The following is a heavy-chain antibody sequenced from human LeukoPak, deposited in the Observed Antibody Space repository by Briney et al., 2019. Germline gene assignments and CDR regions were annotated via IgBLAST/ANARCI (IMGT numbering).Heavy chain of an antibody. CDR1: GFTFSTHP. D-gene: IGHD2-15*01. CDR3: TKRGAYGSGRSYFFEF. J-gene: IGHJ4*02. CDR2: ISDTGVDT. V-gene: IGHV3-23*01. Sequence: GGSLRLSCAASGFTFSTHPMSWARQAPGKGLEWVSTISDTGVDTFYANSVRGRFAISRDNFKNMLYLQMNNLRAEDTAVYYCTKRGAYGSGRSYFFEFWGQGTLVTVSS.